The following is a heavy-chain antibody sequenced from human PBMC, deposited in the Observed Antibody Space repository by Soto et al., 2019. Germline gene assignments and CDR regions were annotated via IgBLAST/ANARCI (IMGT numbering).Heavy chain of an antibody. CDR3: ARDECVPMGRGFDN. CDR2: IKTDGSLT. D-gene: IGHD3-10*01. Sequence: EAQLVQSGGGLVQPGGSLRLSCAASGFTFSNYWMHWVRQAPGKGLEWVSSIKTDGSLTPYAGSVKGRFTISRDNAKNTMYWQRTSLRAEYTAVYDCARDECVPMGRGFDNWGQGILVAVSS. J-gene: IGHJ4*02. CDR1: GFTFSNYW. V-gene: IGHV3-74*03.